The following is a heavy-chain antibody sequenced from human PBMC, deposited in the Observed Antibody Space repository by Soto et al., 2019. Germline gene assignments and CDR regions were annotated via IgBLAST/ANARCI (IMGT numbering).Heavy chain of an antibody. V-gene: IGHV4-34*01. CDR3: VTDRTGHEYALAV. Sequence: PSETLSLTCAVHGASFTDYDCRWIRQSPGKGLEWIGEINHSGSTNNYNPSLKSRVTISVDTSRNQCSLKLTSVTAADTAVFYCVTDRTGHEYALAVSGQGTTVPVSS. CDR2: INHSGSTN. CDR1: GASFTDYD. J-gene: IGHJ6*02. D-gene: IGHD3-22*01.